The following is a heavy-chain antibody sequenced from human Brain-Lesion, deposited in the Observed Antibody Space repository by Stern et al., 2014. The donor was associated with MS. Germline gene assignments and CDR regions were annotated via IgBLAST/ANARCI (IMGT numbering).Heavy chain of an antibody. D-gene: IGHD3-3*01. CDR3: ARDQRGITIFGVVTDYYYLGMDV. V-gene: IGHV1-2*02. CDR2: INPNTGGT. Sequence: MQLVESGAEVKKPGASVQVSCKTSGYIFTGYYIHWVRQAPGQGLEWMAWINPNTGGTKYAQKFPGRVTMSRDTSISTAYVELSSLTSDDTAVYYCARDQRGITIFGVVTDYYYLGMDVWGQGTTVTVSS. J-gene: IGHJ6*02. CDR1: GYIFTGYY.